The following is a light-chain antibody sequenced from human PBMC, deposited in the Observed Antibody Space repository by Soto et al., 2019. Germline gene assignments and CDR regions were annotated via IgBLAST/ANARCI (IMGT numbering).Light chain of an antibody. V-gene: IGKV3-20*01. CDR3: QQYGSTPLT. Sequence: EIVLTQSPGTLSLSPGERATLSCRASQSVDNNYLAWYQQKPGQAPRFLIYDASSRATGIPDRFSGSGSGTDVTLTISRLEPEDFAVYYCQQYGSTPLTFGGGTKVEIK. CDR2: DAS. J-gene: IGKJ4*01. CDR1: QSVDNNY.